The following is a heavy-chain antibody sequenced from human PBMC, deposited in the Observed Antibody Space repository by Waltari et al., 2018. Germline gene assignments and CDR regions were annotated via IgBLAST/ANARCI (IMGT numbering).Heavy chain of an antibody. CDR3: ATALGDRSSASRAFDI. Sequence: EVQLLQSGTELKKPGPTVKISCQVSGYTFPDYYIHWVQQAPGKGPHWMGLVDPEDGETIYAEKFQGRVTITADTSTDTAYMELSSLRSEDTAVYYCATALGDRSSASRAFDIWGLGTMITVSS. V-gene: IGHV1-69-2*01. D-gene: IGHD3-10*01. CDR1: GYTFPDYY. CDR2: VDPEDGET. J-gene: IGHJ3*02.